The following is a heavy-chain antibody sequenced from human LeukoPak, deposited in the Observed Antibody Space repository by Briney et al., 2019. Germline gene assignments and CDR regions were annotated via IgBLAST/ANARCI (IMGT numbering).Heavy chain of an antibody. Sequence: PSETLSLTCTVSGGSISSGGYYWSWIRQHPGKGLEWIGYIHHSGSSYYNPSLKSRVIISVGTSKNQFSLKLNSVTAADTAVYYCANYGSGSYRFDPWAREPWSPSPQ. CDR2: IHHSGSS. V-gene: IGHV4-31*03. J-gene: IGHJ5*02. CDR3: ANYGSGSYRFDP. D-gene: IGHD3-10*01. CDR1: GGSISSGGYY.